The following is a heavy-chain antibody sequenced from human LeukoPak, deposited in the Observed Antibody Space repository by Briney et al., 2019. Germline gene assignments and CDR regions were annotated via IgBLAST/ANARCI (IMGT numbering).Heavy chain of an antibody. CDR2: INSDGSST. CDR1: GFTFSSYW. J-gene: IGHJ6*02. Sequence: AGGSPRLSCAASGFTFSSYWMHWVRQAPGKGLVWVSRINSDGSSTSYADSVKGRFTISRDNAKNTLYLQMNSLRAEDTAVYYCARDRVYSSSWYVGYYYYGMDVWGQGTTVTVSS. D-gene: IGHD6-13*01. V-gene: IGHV3-74*01. CDR3: ARDRVYSSSWYVGYYYYGMDV.